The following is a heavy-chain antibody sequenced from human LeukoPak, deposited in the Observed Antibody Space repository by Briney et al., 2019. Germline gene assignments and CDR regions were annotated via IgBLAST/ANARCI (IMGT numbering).Heavy chain of an antibody. CDR2: ISGSGGSS. CDR1: GFTFSNYA. V-gene: IGHV3-23*01. Sequence: GGSLRLSCAASGFTFSNYAMSWVRQAPGKGPEWVSGISGSGGSSYYADSVKGRFSISRDNPKNTLHLQMNSLRAEDSAVYYCAKGTGIVMYYYYGMDLWGQGTTVTISS. D-gene: IGHD3-16*02. J-gene: IGHJ6*02. CDR3: AKGTGIVMYYYYGMDL.